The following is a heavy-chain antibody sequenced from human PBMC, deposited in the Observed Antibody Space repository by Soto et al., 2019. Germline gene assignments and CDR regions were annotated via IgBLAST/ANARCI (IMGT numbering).Heavy chain of an antibody. J-gene: IGHJ4*02. CDR1: GFTFSSYA. CDR2: ISYDGSNK. D-gene: IGHD2-15*01. Sequence: QVQLVESGGGVVQPGRSLRLSCAASGFTFSSYAMHWVRQAPGKGLEWVAVISYDGSNKYYADSVKGRFTISRDNSKNTLYQQMNSLRAEDTAVYYCARAGGYCSGGSCAYFDYWGQGTLVTVSS. CDR3: ARAGGYCSGGSCAYFDY. V-gene: IGHV3-30-3*01.